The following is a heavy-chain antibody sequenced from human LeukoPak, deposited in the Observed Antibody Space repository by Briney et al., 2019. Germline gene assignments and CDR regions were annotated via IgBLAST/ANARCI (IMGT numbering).Heavy chain of an antibody. J-gene: IGHJ4*02. CDR3: ARRGVVIRVILVGFHKEAYYFDS. D-gene: IGHD3-22*01. Sequence: GGSLRLSCAVSGITLSNYGMSWVRQAPGKGLEWVAGISGSGGRTTYADSVKGRFTISRDNTKNTLYLQMSSLRVEDTAVYFCARRGVVIRVILVGFHKEAYYFDSWGQGALVTVSS. CDR1: GITLSNYG. CDR2: ISGSGGRT. V-gene: IGHV3-23*01.